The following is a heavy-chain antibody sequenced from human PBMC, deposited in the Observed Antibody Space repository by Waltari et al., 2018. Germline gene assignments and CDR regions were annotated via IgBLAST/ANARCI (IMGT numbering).Heavy chain of an antibody. V-gene: IGHV1-8*01. Sequence: QVQLVQSGAEVKKPGASVKVSCKASGYTFTSYDINWVRQATGQGLEWMGWMNPNSGNTGYAQKFQGRVTMTRNTSISTAYMELSSLRSEDTAVYYCARLGYSSSWYWDYFDYWGQGTLVTVSS. D-gene: IGHD6-13*01. CDR1: GYTFTSYD. CDR2: MNPNSGNT. CDR3: ARLGYSSSWYWDYFDY. J-gene: IGHJ4*02.